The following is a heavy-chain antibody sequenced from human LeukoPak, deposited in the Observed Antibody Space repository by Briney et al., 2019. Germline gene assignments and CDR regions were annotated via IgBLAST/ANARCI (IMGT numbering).Heavy chain of an antibody. V-gene: IGHV3-48*01. CDR1: GFTFSGYS. J-gene: IGHJ1*01. Sequence: GGSLRLSCAASGFTFSGYSMNWVRQAPGKGLEWVSFISSSSSTIYYADSVKGRFTISRDNAKNSLYLQMNSLRAEDTAVYYCAKPGAVAGTGYFQHWGQGTLVTVSS. D-gene: IGHD6-19*01. CDR3: AKPGAVAGTGYFQH. CDR2: ISSSSSTI.